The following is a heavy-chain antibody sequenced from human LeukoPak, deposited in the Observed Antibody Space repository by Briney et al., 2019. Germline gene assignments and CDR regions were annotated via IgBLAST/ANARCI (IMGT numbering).Heavy chain of an antibody. V-gene: IGHV4-59*08. CDR3: ARLRDSSGYKNWFDP. CDR2: IYYSGGT. Sequence: SETLSLTCTVSGGSISSYYWSWLRQPPGKGLEWIGYIYYSGGTNYNPSLKSRVTISVDTSKNQFSLKLSSVTAADTAVYYCARLRDSSGYKNWFDPWGQGTLVTVSS. J-gene: IGHJ5*02. D-gene: IGHD3-22*01. CDR1: GGSISSYY.